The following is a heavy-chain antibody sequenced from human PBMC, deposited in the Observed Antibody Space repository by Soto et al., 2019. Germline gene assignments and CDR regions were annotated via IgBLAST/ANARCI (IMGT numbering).Heavy chain of an antibody. CDR3: ARVLAVAGELGY. J-gene: IGHJ4*02. CDR1: GYTFTSYY. CDR2: INPSGGST. D-gene: IGHD6-19*01. Sequence: GASVKVSCKASGYTFTSYYMHWVRQAPGQGLKWMGIINPSGGSTSYAQKFQGRVTMTRDTSTSTVYMELSSLRSEDTAVYYCARVLAVAGELGYWGQGTLVTVSS. V-gene: IGHV1-46*01.